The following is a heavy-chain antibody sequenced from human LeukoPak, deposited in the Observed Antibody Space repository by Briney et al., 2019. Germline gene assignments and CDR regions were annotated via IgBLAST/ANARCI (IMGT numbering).Heavy chain of an antibody. D-gene: IGHD2-2*01. Sequence: GGSLTLSCAASGFTFSDYRMNWVRQAQGRGLEGISYVGISSGNTKYADSVKGRFTISGDKAKNSLYLQMNSLRVEGTAVYYCARDTKYAFDKWGEGTLVTVSS. CDR1: GFTFSDYR. CDR3: ARDTKYAFDK. J-gene: IGHJ4*02. CDR2: VGISSGNT. V-gene: IGHV3-48*01.